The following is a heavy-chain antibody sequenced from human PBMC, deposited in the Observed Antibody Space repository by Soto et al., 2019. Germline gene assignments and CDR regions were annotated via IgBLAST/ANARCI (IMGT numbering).Heavy chain of an antibody. CDR1: GGSISSGGYS. J-gene: IGHJ4*02. V-gene: IGHV4-61*08. CDR2: IHYSGGT. Sequence: SETLSLTCAVSGGSISSGGYSWSWIRQPPGKGLEWIGNIHYSGGTIYNSSLKSRVTISVDTSKKQFSVKLSSVTAADTAVYYCASGYVARFDYWGQGTLVTVSS. CDR3: ASGYVARFDY. D-gene: IGHD5-12*01.